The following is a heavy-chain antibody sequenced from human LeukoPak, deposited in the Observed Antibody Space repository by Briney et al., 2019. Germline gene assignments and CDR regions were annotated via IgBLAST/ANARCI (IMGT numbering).Heavy chain of an antibody. CDR2: IIPILGVT. V-gene: IGHV1-69*04. D-gene: IGHD3-22*01. J-gene: IGHJ3*01. CDR3: ARDLGSHDYDTSPCYVVGAFDV. CDR1: GGTFSSYA. Sequence: SVKVSCKASGGTFSSYAISWVRQAPGQGLEWMGRIIPILGVTDYAQRFQGRLTITADKSTTRAYTELSGLTSEDTAVFYCARDLGSHDYDTSPCYVVGAFDVWGQGTVVTVSS.